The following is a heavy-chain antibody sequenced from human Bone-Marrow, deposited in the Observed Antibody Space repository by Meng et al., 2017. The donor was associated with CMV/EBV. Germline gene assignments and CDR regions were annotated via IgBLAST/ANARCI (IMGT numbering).Heavy chain of an antibody. V-gene: IGHV4-59*01. CDR3: ARSGRYYDFWNLTHQGGYAFDI. Sequence: SEPLSLTCTVSGGSISSYYWSWSRQPPGKGLEWIGYIYYSGSTNYKPSLKSRVTIAVDTSKNQFSLKLSSVTAADTAGYYCARSGRYYDFWNLTHQGGYAFDIWGQGTMVTVSS. CDR2: IYYSGST. J-gene: IGHJ3*02. D-gene: IGHD3-3*01. CDR1: GGSISSYY.